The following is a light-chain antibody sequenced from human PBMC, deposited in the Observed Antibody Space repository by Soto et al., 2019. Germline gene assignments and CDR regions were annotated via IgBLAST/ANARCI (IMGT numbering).Light chain of an antibody. CDR2: ATS. CDR3: QQYDTSPWT. Sequence: EIVMTQSPATLSVSPGERATLSCRASQSVSSNLAWYQQKPGQAPRLLIYATSSRASGFPDRFSGSGSGTDFTLTISRLEPEDFAVYYCQQYDTSPWTFGQGTKVDIK. V-gene: IGKV3-20*01. J-gene: IGKJ1*01. CDR1: QSVSSN.